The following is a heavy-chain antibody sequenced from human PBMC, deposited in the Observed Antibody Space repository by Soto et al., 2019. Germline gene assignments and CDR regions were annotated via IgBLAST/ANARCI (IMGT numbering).Heavy chain of an antibody. CDR1: GGSISSGDYY. J-gene: IGHJ4*01. V-gene: IGHV4-30-4*01. D-gene: IGHD3-16*01. CDR2: LYYRGST. Sequence: PSETLSLTCTVSGGSISSGDYYWSWIRQPPGKGLEWIGYLYYRGSTYYNPSLKSRVTISVDTSKNQVSLKLSSVTAADTAVYYCARAGAFMSTLFAYWDQGTLVTVSS. CDR3: ARAGAFMSTLFAY.